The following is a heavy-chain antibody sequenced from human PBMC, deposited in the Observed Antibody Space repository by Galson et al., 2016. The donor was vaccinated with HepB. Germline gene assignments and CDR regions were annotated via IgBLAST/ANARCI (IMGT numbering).Heavy chain of an antibody. CDR2: TLYRSKWYN. V-gene: IGHV6-1*01. CDR3: ASFRDYYYGMDV. Sequence: CAISGDSVSGNSVAWNWIRQSPSRGLEWLGRTLYRSKWYNEYAVSVKSRITITPDTSKNQFSLQLNSVTPEDTAVYYCASFRDYYYGMDVWDQGTTVSVSS. J-gene: IGHJ6*02. CDR1: GDSVSGNSVA.